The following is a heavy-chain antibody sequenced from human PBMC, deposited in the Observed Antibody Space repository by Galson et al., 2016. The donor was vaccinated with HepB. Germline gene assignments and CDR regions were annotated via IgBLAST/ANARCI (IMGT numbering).Heavy chain of an antibody. CDR1: GASISRGGDF. J-gene: IGHJ6*02. D-gene: IGHD1-1*01. CDR3: AREMWGNERFSYGMDV. CDR2: IYYNGIT. V-gene: IGHV4-31*03. Sequence: TLSLTCTVSGASISRGGDFWNWIRQHPGKGLEWIGYIYYNGITSYKPSLKSRVSISLDTSKNQFSLNLSSVTAADTAVYYCAREMWGNERFSYGMDVWGQGTTVTVSS.